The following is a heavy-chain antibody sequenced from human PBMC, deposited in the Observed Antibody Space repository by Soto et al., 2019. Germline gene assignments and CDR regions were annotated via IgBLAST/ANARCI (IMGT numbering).Heavy chain of an antibody. CDR1: GFTFSSYA. CDR3: ARDVGGTAGTFDY. D-gene: IGHD6-13*01. CDR2: ISYDGSNK. J-gene: IGHJ4*02. V-gene: IGHV3-30-3*01. Sequence: QVQLVESGGGVVQPGRSLRLSCAASGFTFSSYAMHWVRQAPGKGLEWVAVISYDGSNKYYADSVKGRFTISRDNSKNTLYLQMNSLRAEDTAVYYCARDVGGTAGTFDYWGQGTLVTVSS.